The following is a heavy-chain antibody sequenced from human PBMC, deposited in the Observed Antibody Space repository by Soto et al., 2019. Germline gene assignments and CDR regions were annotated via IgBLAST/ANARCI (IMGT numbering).Heavy chain of an antibody. CDR2: ISYDGSNK. J-gene: IGHJ5*02. CDR1: GFTFSSYA. V-gene: IGHV3-30-3*01. Sequence: VQLVESGGGVVQPGRSLRLSCAASGFTFSSYAMHWVRQAPGKGLEWVAVISYDGSNKYYADSVKGRFTISRDNSKNTLYLQMNSLRAEDTAVYYCARGDGSGTLNNWFDPWGQGTLVTVSS. D-gene: IGHD3-10*01. CDR3: ARGDGSGTLNNWFDP.